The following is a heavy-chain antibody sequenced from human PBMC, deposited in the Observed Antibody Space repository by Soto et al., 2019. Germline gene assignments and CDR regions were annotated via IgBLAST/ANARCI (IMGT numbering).Heavy chain of an antibody. V-gene: IGHV3-74*01. Sequence: EVQLVESGGGLVQPGGSLRLSCAASGFTFSSYWMHWVRQAPGKRLVWVSRINSDGSSTSYADSVKGRFTISRDNAKNTLYLQMKSLRADDTAVYYCVRTSLVVAAATREGYWGQGTLVTVSS. D-gene: IGHD2-15*01. CDR3: VRTSLVVAAATREGY. CDR2: INSDGSST. CDR1: GFTFSSYW. J-gene: IGHJ4*02.